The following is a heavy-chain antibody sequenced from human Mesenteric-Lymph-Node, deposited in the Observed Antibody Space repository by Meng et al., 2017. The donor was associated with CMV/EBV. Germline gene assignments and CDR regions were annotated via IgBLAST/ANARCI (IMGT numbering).Heavy chain of an antibody. D-gene: IGHD6-6*01. CDR3: AFLPYYSSSSSDY. CDR1: GFTFSSYV. J-gene: IGHJ4*02. V-gene: IGHV3-23*03. CDR2: IYSGGSST. Sequence: GESLKISCAASGFTFSSYVMSWVRQAPGTGLEWVSIIYSGGSSTSYADSVKGRFTISRDNAKNTLYLQMNSLRVEDTAVYYCAFLPYYSSSSSDYWGQGTLVTVSS.